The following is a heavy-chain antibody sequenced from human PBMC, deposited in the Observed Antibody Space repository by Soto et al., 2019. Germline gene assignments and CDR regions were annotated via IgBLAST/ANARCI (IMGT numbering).Heavy chain of an antibody. J-gene: IGHJ6*02. CDR3: ARDPSDYGGNPYYYYGMDV. D-gene: IGHD4-17*01. CDR2: ISTGSSYR. Sequence: PGGSLRLSCAASGFTFSSYSMNWVRQAPGKGLEWVSSISTGSSYRYYADSVKGRFTISRDNAKNSLYLQMNSLRAEDTAVYYCARDPSDYGGNPYYYYGMDVWGHGTTVTVSS. V-gene: IGHV3-21*01. CDR1: GFTFSSYS.